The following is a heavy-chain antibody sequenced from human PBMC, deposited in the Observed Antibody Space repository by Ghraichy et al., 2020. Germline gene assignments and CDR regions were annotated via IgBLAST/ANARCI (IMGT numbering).Heavy chain of an antibody. CDR2: INPNSGGP. D-gene: IGHD5-18*01. J-gene: IGHJ4*02. Sequence: ASVKVSCKTSGYTFTDYYIHWVRQAPGQGLEWMGWINPNSGGPNYAQKFQGRVTMTRDTSISTVYMELSRLKSDDTAVYYCTRHSEYTYYFWGQGTLVTVSS. CDR1: GYTFTDYY. CDR3: TRHSEYTYYF. V-gene: IGHV1-2*02.